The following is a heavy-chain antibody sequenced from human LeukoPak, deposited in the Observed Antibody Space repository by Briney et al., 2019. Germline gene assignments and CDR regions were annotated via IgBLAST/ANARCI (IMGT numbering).Heavy chain of an antibody. CDR3: ARLGGSPGNAFDI. Sequence: PSETLSLTCTVSGGSISSSSYYWGWIRQPPGKGLEWLGRIYYSGNTYYNPSLTSRVTMSVDTSKNQFSLKLSSVTAADTAVYYCARLGGSPGNAFDIWGRGTMVTVSS. J-gene: IGHJ3*02. D-gene: IGHD1-26*01. CDR1: GGSISSSSYY. V-gene: IGHV4-39*01. CDR2: IYYSGNT.